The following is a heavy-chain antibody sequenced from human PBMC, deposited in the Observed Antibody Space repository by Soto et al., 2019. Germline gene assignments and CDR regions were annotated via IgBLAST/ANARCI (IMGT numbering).Heavy chain of an antibody. J-gene: IGHJ3*02. CDR3: ARDQGGPNYYDSSGYITDAFDI. CDR2: SIPIFGTA. Sequence: SVKVSCKASGYTFTSYGISWVRQAPGQGLEWMGGSIPIFGTANYAQKFQGRVTITADESTSTAYMELSSLRSEDTAVYYCARDQGGPNYYDSSGYITDAFDIWGQGTMVTVSS. D-gene: IGHD3-22*01. V-gene: IGHV1-69*13. CDR1: GYTFTSYG.